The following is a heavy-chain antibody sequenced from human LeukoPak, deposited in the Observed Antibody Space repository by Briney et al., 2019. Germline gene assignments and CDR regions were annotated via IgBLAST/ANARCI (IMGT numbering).Heavy chain of an antibody. CDR2: FFYIGNT. CDR3: ARQVRSSGWCPDY. CDR1: GGSISRYNYF. D-gene: IGHD6-19*01. J-gene: IGHJ4*02. Sequence: SETQTLPCTVSGGSISRYNYFWGWIRQPPGKGLEWIGSFFYIGNTYYSPSLKSRVTMSVDTSKNQFSLKLSSVTAADTAVYYCARQVRSSGWCPDYSGQGTLVTVSS. V-gene: IGHV4-39*01.